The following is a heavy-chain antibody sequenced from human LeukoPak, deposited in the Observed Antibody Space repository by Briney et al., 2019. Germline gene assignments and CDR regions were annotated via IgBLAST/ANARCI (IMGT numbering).Heavy chain of an antibody. D-gene: IGHD1-14*01. Sequence: TSETLSLTCTVSGGSISNYYWSWIRQPPGKGLGWIGYIYYSGSTNSNPSLMSRVTISVDTSKTQFSLKLSSVTAADTAVYYCARYRNEALFAFDIWGQGTMVTVSS. J-gene: IGHJ3*02. V-gene: IGHV4-59*01. CDR3: ARYRNEALFAFDI. CDR2: IYYSGST. CDR1: GGSISNYY.